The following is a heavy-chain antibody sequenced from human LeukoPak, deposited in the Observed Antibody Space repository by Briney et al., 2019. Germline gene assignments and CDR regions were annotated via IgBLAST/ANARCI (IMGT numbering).Heavy chain of an antibody. V-gene: IGHV3-7*05. J-gene: IGHJ3*01. CDR2: INQDVSER. D-gene: IGHD5-18*01. Sequence: GASLRLSCTASGFTFSSYWMSWVRQAPGKGLELVANINQDVSERNYVDSVEGRFTISRDTATNTLYRQMNSLRAEDTAVYYCARDRGYSTFDFWGEGTMVTVSS. CDR3: ARDRGYSTFDF. CDR1: GFTFSSYW.